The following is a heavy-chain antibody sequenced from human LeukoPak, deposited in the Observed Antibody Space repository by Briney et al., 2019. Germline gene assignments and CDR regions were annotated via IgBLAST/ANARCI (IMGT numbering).Heavy chain of an antibody. V-gene: IGHV4-34*01. Sequence: SETLSLTCAVYGGSFSGHNWTWIRKPQGKGHERIGVVTVRGNINDNPPPRSRLTRSVDTSKKKLPGNLRPRTAADTPVFFCARVRVSSSGWRQYDYSLDVWGEGTTVTV. CDR1: GGSFSGHN. CDR3: ARVRVSSSGWRQYDYSLDV. CDR2: VTVRGNI. D-gene: IGHD6-19*01. J-gene: IGHJ6*02.